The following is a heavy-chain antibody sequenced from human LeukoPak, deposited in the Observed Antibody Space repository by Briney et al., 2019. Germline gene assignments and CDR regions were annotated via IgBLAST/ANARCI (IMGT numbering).Heavy chain of an antibody. V-gene: IGHV3-9*01. D-gene: IGHD6-19*01. CDR3: AKALAVAGGFFDY. CDR1: GFTFDDYA. Sequence: GRSLRLSCAASGFTFDDYAMHWVRQAPGKGLEWVSGISWNSGSIGYADSVKGRFTISRDNAKNSLYLQMNSLRAEDTAVYYCAKALAVAGGFFDYWGQGTLVTVSS. CDR2: ISWNSGSI. J-gene: IGHJ4*02.